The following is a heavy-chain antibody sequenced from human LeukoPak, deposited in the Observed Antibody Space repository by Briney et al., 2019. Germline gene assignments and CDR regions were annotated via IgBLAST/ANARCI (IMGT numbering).Heavy chain of an antibody. V-gene: IGHV4-61*05. CDR1: GGSISSSSYY. CDR2: IYYSGST. J-gene: IGHJ4*02. D-gene: IGHD5-12*01. Sequence: SETLSLTCTVSGGSISSSSYYWSWIRQPPGKGLEWIGYIYYSGSTNYNPSLKSRVTISVDTSKNQFSLKLSSVTAADTAVYYCARHGDIVATIPFDYWGQGTLVTVSS. CDR3: ARHGDIVATIPFDY.